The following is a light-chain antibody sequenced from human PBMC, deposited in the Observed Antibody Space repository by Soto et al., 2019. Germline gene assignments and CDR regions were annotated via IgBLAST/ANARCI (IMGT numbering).Light chain of an antibody. V-gene: IGKV3-15*01. J-gene: IGKJ1*01. CDR2: GAS. Sequence: EIVMMQSPATLSVSPGERATLSCRASQSVGSNLAWYQQKPGQAPRLLIYGASTRATGIPARFSGSGSGTEFTFTISSLQSEDFAVYYCQQYNNWPRTFGQGTKVDIK. CDR3: QQYNNWPRT. CDR1: QSVGSN.